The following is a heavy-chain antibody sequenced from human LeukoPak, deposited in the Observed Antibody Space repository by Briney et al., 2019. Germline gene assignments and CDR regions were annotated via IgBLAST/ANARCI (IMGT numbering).Heavy chain of an antibody. CDR1: GGSISSSTYY. D-gene: IGHD3-10*01. CDR2: IYYSGST. CDR3: ARGIGSLTYYYYYYMDV. Sequence: PSETLSLTCTVSGGSISSSTYYWGWIRQPPGKGLEWIGSIYYSGSTYYNRSLKSRVTISVDTSKNQFSLKLSSVTAADTAVYYCARGIGSLTYYYYYYMDVWGKGTTVTVSS. J-gene: IGHJ6*03. V-gene: IGHV4-39*01.